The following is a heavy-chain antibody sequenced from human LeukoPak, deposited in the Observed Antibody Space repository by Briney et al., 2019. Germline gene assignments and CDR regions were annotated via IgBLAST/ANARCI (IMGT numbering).Heavy chain of an antibody. D-gene: IGHD6-6*01. CDR1: GYTFTSYD. J-gene: IGHJ4*02. CDR2: MNPNSGNT. CDR3: ARGIPLVQGSFDY. Sequence: EASVKVSCKASGYTFTSYDINWVRQATGQGLEWMGWMNPNSGNTGYAQKSQGRVTITRNTSISTAYMELSGLRSEDTAVYYCARGIPLVQGSFDYWGQGTLVTVSS. V-gene: IGHV1-8*03.